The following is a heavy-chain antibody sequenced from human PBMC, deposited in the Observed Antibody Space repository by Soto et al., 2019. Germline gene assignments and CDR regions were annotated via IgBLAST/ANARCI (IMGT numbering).Heavy chain of an antibody. CDR1: GYTFTSYG. J-gene: IGHJ4*02. D-gene: IGHD5-12*01. CDR3: ARALGYSGSYSDY. Sequence: QVQLVQSGAEVKKPGASVKVSCKASGYTFTSYGISWVRQAPGQGLEWMGWISAYNGNTNYAQKSQGRVTMTTDTSTRIAYMELRILRSDDTAVYYCARALGYSGSYSDYWGQGTLVTGSS. CDR2: ISAYNGNT. V-gene: IGHV1-18*01.